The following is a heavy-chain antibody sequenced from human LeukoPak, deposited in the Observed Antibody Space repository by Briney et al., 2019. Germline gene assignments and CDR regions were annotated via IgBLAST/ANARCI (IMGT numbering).Heavy chain of an antibody. CDR1: GGSISSGSYY. J-gene: IGHJ2*01. CDR3: ARDRYGRWYFDL. V-gene: IGHV4-61*02. CDR2: IYTSGST. D-gene: IGHD1-1*01. Sequence: SETLSLTCTVSGGSISSGSYYWSWIRQPAGKGLEWIGRIYTSGSTNYNPSLKSRVTISVDTSKNQFSLKLSSVTAADTAVYYCARDRYGRWYFDLWGRGTLVTVSS.